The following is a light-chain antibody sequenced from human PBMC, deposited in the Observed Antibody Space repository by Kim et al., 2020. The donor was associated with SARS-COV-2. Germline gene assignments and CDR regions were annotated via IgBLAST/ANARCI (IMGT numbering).Light chain of an antibody. J-gene: IGKJ2*03. CDR2: WAS. CDR1: LTVLANSNIKNY. Sequence: ATISYNSILTVLANSNIKNYLAWYQQKPGQAPKLLIYWASIRESGVPDRFSGSWSETDFTLTISSLQAEDVAVYYCQQYCSTPPSFGQGTKLEI. V-gene: IGKV4-1*01. CDR3: QQYCSTPPS.